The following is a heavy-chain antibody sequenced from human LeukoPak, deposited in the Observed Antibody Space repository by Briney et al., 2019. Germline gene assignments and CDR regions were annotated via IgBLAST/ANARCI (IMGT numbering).Heavy chain of an antibody. D-gene: IGHD3-22*01. V-gene: IGHV3-30-3*01. CDR2: ISYDGSNK. Sequence: GGSLRLSCAASGFTFSNYWMHWVRQAPGKGLEWVAVISYDGSNKYYADSVKGRFTISRDNSKNTLFLQMNSLRAEDTAVYYCARDSYYYDSSGYYVPYYFDYWGQGTLVTVSS. CDR3: ARDSYYYDSSGYYVPYYFDY. J-gene: IGHJ4*02. CDR1: GFTFSNYW.